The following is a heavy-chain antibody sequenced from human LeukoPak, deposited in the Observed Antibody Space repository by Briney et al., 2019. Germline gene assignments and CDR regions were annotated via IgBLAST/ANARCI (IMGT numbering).Heavy chain of an antibody. V-gene: IGHV4-39*07. J-gene: IGHJ5*02. CDR1: GDSISTSNSY. CDR3: AGDTEAGNWFEP. D-gene: IGHD6-13*01. Sequence: PSETLSLTCTVSGDSISTSNSYWGWIRQPPGKGLEWIGSIYYSGNTYYNPSLKSRVTMSVDPSKNQFSLRLTSVTAADTAVYYCAGDTEAGNWFEPWGQGTLVTVSS. CDR2: IYYSGNT.